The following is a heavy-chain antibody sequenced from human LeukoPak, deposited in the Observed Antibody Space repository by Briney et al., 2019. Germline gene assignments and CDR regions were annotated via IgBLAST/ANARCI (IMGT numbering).Heavy chain of an antibody. CDR1: GFTFSSYA. J-gene: IGHJ4*02. Sequence: GRSLRLSCAASGFTFSSYAMHWVRQAPGKGLEWVAVISYDGSNKYYADSVKGRFTISRDNSKNTLYLQMNSLRAEDTAVYYCASALLYLDYWGQGTLVTVSS. CDR2: ISYDGSNK. V-gene: IGHV3-30*04. CDR3: ASALLYLDY.